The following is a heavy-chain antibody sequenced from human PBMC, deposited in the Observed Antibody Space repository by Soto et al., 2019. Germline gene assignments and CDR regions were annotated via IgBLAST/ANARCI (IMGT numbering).Heavy chain of an antibody. CDR2: ISAYNGNT. J-gene: IGHJ6*01. CDR1: GYTFTSYG. Sequence: GASVKVSCKASGYTFTSYGISWVRQAPGQGLEWMGWISAYNGNTNYAQKLQGRVTMTTDTSTSTAYMELRSLRSDDTAVYYCVRDYQPNCSSTICYYYYGMDVWGQGTTVTVSS. CDR3: VRDYQPNCSSTICYYYYGMDV. D-gene: IGHD2-2*01. V-gene: IGHV1-18*01.